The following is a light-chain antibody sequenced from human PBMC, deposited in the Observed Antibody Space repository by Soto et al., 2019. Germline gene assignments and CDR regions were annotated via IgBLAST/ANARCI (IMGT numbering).Light chain of an antibody. Sequence: EIVLTPAPGTLSVSPWKRATLSCRASQNVSSNVAWYQQKPGQAPRLLIYDTVNRATGIPARFSGSGSGTDFTLTISRLEPEDFAVYYCQQYGSSPFTFGPGTKVDIK. CDR2: DTV. J-gene: IGKJ3*01. CDR3: QQYGSSPFT. V-gene: IGKV3-20*01. CDR1: QNVSSN.